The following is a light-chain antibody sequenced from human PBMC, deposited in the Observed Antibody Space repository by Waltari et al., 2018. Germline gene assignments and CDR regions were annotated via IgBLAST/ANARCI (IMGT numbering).Light chain of an antibody. CDR3: SSYAGRSNVV. J-gene: IGLJ3*02. CDR1: SSDVAGYNW. Sequence: QSALTQPPAASVSPGQSVIISCTGTSSDVAGYNWVSWYQQHPGKVPKLLIYEVSRRPSGVPERFSGSKSGNTASLTGSGLQTEDEADYYCSSYAGRSNVVFGGGTRVTVL. V-gene: IGLV2-8*01. CDR2: EVS.